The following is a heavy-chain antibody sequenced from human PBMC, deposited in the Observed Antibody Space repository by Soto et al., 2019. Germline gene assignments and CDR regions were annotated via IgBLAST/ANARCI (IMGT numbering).Heavy chain of an antibody. CDR2: INQSGDI. D-gene: IGHD5-18*01. CDR3: ARHGAIYSNSWYDFDY. CDR1: GGSISSSGDY. J-gene: IGHJ4*02. V-gene: IGHV4-39*01. Sequence: SETLSLTCTVSGGSISSSGDYCSWIRQSPGRGLEWIGEINQSGDIKYNPSLEGRATLSVDTSNKHFFLNLASVTAADTAVYYCARHGAIYSNSWYDFDYWGQGTLVTVSS.